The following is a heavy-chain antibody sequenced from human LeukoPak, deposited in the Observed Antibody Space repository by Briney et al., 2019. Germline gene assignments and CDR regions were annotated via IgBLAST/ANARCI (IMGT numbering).Heavy chain of an antibody. J-gene: IGHJ4*02. Sequence: GRSLRLSCAASGFTFSSYGMHWVRQAPGKGLEWVAVISYDGSNKYYADSVKGRFTISRDNSKNTLYLQVNSLRAEDTAVYYCAKDVLLWFGELLEPDYWGQGTLVTVSS. CDR1: GFTFSSYG. CDR2: ISYDGSNK. CDR3: AKDVLLWFGELLEPDY. D-gene: IGHD3-10*01. V-gene: IGHV3-30*18.